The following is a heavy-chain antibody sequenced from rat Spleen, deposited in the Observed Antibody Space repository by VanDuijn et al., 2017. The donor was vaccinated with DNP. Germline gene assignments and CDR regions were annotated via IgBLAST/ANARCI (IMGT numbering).Heavy chain of an antibody. CDR2: ISYDGGGT. CDR1: GFTFSDYY. Sequence: EVQLVESDGGLVQPGRSLKLSCAASGFTFSDYYMAWVRQAPTKGLEWVATISYDGGGTYYPDSVKGRFTISRDNAKSTLYLQMDSLRSEDTASYYCARVRSHYFDYWGQGVMVTVSS. CDR3: ARVRSHYFDY. D-gene: IGHD4-3*01. J-gene: IGHJ2*01. V-gene: IGHV5-20*01.